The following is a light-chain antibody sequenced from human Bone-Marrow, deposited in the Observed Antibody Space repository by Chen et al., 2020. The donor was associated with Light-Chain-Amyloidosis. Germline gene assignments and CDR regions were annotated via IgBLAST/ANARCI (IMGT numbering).Light chain of an antibody. J-gene: IGKJ1*01. V-gene: IGKV1-5*03. Sequence: DIQMTQSPSILSASVGDRVTITCRASQSISSWPAWYQQKPGKAPNLLISMASSLESGVPSRFSGSGSGTEFTLTISSLQPDDFATYYCQQYHVYSTFGQGTKVEIK. CDR1: QSISSW. CDR2: MAS. CDR3: QQYHVYST.